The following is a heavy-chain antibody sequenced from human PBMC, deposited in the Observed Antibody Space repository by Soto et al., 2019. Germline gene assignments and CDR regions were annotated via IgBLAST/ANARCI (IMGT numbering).Heavy chain of an antibody. CDR3: ARRGSGSYYTYYYSGMHX. D-gene: IGHD3-10*01. Sequence: GESLKISCKGSGYSFTSYWIGWVRQMPGKGLELMVIIYPGDSDTRYSPSFQGQVTISAYKYISTAYLQWSSLKASDTAMYYCARRGSGSYYTYYYSGMHXWGQGTTVTVS. CDR1: GYSFTSYW. CDR2: IYPGDSDT. J-gene: IGHJ6*02. V-gene: IGHV5-51*01.